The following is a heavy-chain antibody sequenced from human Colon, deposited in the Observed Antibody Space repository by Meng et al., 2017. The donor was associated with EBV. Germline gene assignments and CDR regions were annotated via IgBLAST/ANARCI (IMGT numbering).Heavy chain of an antibody. V-gene: IGHV3-53*01. J-gene: IGHJ5*02. CDR3: AINLNAGPSENRFDP. D-gene: IGHD1-1*01. Sequence: ITGVRQAPVKGLECVPVTYSGGSQYYADSVKGRFTISRDNSKNTVSLQMNSLKDEDTAVYYCAINLNAGPSENRFDPWGQGTLVTVSS. CDR2: TYSGGSQ.